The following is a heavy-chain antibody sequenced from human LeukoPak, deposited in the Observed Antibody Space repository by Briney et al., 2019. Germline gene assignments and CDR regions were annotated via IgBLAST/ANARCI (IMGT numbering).Heavy chain of an antibody. Sequence: SETLSLTCAVYGGSFSGYYWSWIRQPPGKGLEWIGEINHSGSTNYNPSLKSRVTISVDTSKNQFSLKLSSVTAADTAVYYCARDRYYYDSSGYSFDYRGQGTLVTVSS. V-gene: IGHV4-34*01. J-gene: IGHJ4*02. D-gene: IGHD3-22*01. CDR3: ARDRYYYDSSGYSFDY. CDR2: INHSGST. CDR1: GGSFSGYY.